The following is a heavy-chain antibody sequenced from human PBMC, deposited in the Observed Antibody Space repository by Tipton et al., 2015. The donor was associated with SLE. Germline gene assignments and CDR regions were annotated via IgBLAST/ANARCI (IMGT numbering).Heavy chain of an antibody. CDR2: INHSGST. CDR1: GGSFSGYY. D-gene: IGHD6-19*01. V-gene: IGHV4-34*01. J-gene: IGHJ4*02. CDR3: ARGGGYSSGWYDFDY. Sequence: TLSLTCAVYGGSFSGYYWSWIRQPPGKGLEWIGEINHSGSTNYNPSLKSRVTISVDTSKNQFSLKLSSVTAADTAVYYCARGGGYSSGWYDFDYWGQGTLVIVSS.